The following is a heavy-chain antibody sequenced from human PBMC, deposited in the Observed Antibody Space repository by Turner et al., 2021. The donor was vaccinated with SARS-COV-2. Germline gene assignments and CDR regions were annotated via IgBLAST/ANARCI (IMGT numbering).Heavy chain of an antibody. J-gene: IGHJ4*02. D-gene: IGHD5-18*01. V-gene: IGHV3-64D*06. CDR2: ISSYGGST. CDR3: VVGYSYGH. Sequence: EAQLVASGGGLVQPGGTLRLSCSASGFTFSSSAMHGVRQAPGKELKYVSAISSYGGSTYYADSVKGRFTISRDNSKNTLYLQMSSLRAEDTAVYYCVVGYSYGHWGQGTLVTVSS. CDR1: GFTFSSSA.